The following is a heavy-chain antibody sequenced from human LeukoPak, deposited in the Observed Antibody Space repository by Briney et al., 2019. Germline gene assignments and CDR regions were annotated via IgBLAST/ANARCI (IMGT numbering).Heavy chain of an antibody. J-gene: IGHJ3*02. V-gene: IGHV4-59*01. D-gene: IGHD6-19*01. CDR1: GGSISSYY. CDR2: IYYSGST. Sequence: KPSETLSLTCLLSGGSISSYYWSWIRQPPGKGLEWIGYIYYSGSTSYNPSLKSRVTISVDTSKNQFSLKLSSVTAADTAVYYCARAHSSGWSRDAFDIWGQGTMVTVSS. CDR3: ARAHSSGWSRDAFDI.